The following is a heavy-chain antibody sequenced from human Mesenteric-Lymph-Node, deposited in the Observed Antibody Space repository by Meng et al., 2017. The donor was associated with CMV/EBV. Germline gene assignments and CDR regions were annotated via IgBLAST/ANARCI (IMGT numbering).Heavy chain of an antibody. J-gene: IGHJ4*02. V-gene: IGHV4-34*01. CDR2: INHSGST. CDR3: ARDSGGSYLIDY. CDR1: GGSFSGYY. Sequence: SETLSLTCAVYGGSFSGYYWGWIRQPPGKGLEWIGEINHSGSTNYNPSLKSRVTISVDTSKNQFSLKLSSVTAADTAVYYCARDSGGSYLIDYWGQGTLVTVSS. D-gene: IGHD1-26*01.